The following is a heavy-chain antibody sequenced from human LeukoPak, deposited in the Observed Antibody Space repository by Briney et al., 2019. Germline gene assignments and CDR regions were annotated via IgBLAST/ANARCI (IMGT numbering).Heavy chain of an antibody. CDR1: GYTFISYG. CDR2: ISNYNGNT. D-gene: IGHD3-9*01. V-gene: IGHV1-18*01. CDR3: ARDRDHLGAILSADEY. J-gene: IGHJ4*02. Sequence: ASVKVSCKASGYTFISYGITWVRQAPGQGLEWMGWISNYNGNTNYGQKFQGRVTMTTDTSTSTAYMELRSLRSDDTAVYYCARDRDHLGAILSADEYWGQGTLVTVSS.